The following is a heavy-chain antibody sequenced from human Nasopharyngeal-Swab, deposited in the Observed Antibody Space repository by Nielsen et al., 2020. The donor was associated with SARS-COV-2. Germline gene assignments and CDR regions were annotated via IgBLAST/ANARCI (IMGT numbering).Heavy chain of an antibody. CDR3: ARRGRCSGSSCDMDV. CDR2: INPGSGGT. D-gene: IGHD2-2*01. CDR1: GYTFNNYY. J-gene: IGHJ6*02. Sequence: ASVKVFCKASGYTFNNYYIHWVQQAPGQGLEWMGMINPGSGGTTYAQKFQGRVTMTRDTSTSTVFMDLSSLRSEDTAVYYCARRGRCSGSSCDMDVWGQGTTVTVSS. V-gene: IGHV1-46*02.